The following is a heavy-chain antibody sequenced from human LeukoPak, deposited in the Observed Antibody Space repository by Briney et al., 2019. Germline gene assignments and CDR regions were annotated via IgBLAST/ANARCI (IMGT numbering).Heavy chain of an antibody. V-gene: IGHV3-48*03. CDR2: ISSSGSTI. CDR3: ARVVGSYGSHFDY. CDR1: GFTFSSYE. D-gene: IGHD5-18*01. Sequence: PGGSLRLSCAASGFTFSSYEMNWVRQAPGKGLEWVSYISSSGSTIYYADSVKGRFTISRDNAKNSLYLQMNSLRAEDTAVYYCARVVGSYGSHFDYWGQGTLVTVSS. J-gene: IGHJ4*02.